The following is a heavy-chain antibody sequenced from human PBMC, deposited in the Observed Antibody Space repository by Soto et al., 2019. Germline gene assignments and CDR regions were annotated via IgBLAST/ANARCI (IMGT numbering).Heavy chain of an antibody. V-gene: IGHV1-69*12. CDR3: ARLIVLVAAPGMDV. J-gene: IGHJ6*02. CDR2: MIPILGTT. Sequence: QVQLVQSGAEVKNPGSSVKVSCKASGGTSSNYAISWVRQAPGQGLEWLGGMIPILGTTNYAQKFRDRVTLTADESTRTAYMTLTSLRYDDTAVYYCARLIVLVAAPGMDVWGQGTTVTVSS. CDR1: GGTSSNYA. D-gene: IGHD2-15*01.